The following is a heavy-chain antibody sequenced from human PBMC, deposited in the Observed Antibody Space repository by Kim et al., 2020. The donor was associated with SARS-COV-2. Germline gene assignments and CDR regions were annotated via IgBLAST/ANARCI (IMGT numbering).Heavy chain of an antibody. CDR2: INPNSGGT. CDR3: ASSLGYCTNGVCYGWAFDI. CDR1: GYTFTGYY. V-gene: IGHV1-2*06. J-gene: IGHJ3*02. D-gene: IGHD2-8*01. Sequence: ASVKVSCKASGYTFTGYYMHWVLQAPGQGLEWMGRINPNSGGTNYAQKFQGRVTMTRDTSISTAYMELSRLRSDDTAVYYCASSLGYCTNGVCYGWAFDIWGQGTMVTVSS.